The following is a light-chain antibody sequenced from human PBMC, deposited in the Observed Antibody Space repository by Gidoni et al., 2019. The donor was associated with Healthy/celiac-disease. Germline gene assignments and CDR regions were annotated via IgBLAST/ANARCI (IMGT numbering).Light chain of an antibody. CDR2: AAS. J-gene: IGKJ4*01. CDR3: QQYYSYSLT. CDR1: QGISSY. Sequence: AIRMTQSPSSLSASTGDGVTITCRASQGISSYLAWYQQKPGKAPKLLIYAASTLQSGVPSRLSGSGSGTDFTLTISCLQSEDFATYYCQQYYSYSLTFGGGTKVEIK. V-gene: IGKV1-8*01.